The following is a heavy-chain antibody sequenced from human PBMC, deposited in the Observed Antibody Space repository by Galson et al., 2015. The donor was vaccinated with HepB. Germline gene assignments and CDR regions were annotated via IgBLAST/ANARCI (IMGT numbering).Heavy chain of an antibody. Sequence: SLRFSCATSGFIFKNHAMTWVRQAPGKGLEWVLSISGSGAFTYYADSVKGRFTISRDNSKNMVHLQMNSLRAEDTAFYYCAKDSVSGSYLPTYFDSWGQGTLVTVSS. CDR2: ISGSGAFT. V-gene: IGHV3-23*01. CDR1: GFIFKNHA. D-gene: IGHD1-26*01. CDR3: AKDSVSGSYLPTYFDS. J-gene: IGHJ4*02.